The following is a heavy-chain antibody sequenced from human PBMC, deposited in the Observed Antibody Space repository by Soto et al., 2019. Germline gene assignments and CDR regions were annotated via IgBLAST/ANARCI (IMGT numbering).Heavy chain of an antibody. D-gene: IGHD3-3*01. Sequence: GGSLRLSCAASGFTFSSYSMNWVRQAPGKGLEWVSYISSSSSTIYYADSVKGRFTISRDNAKNSLYLQMNSLRDEDTAVYYCARVGHYDFWSGPSPLTLDYWGQGTLVTVSS. CDR3: ARVGHYDFWSGPSPLTLDY. J-gene: IGHJ4*02. V-gene: IGHV3-48*02. CDR2: ISSSSSTI. CDR1: GFTFSSYS.